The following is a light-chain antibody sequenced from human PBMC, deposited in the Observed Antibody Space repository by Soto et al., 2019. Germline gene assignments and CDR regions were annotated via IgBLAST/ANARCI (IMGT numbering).Light chain of an antibody. J-gene: IGLJ1*01. V-gene: IGLV2-11*01. CDR1: SSDVGDYNY. CDR2: DVS. Sequence: QSVLTQPRSVSGSPGQSVTISCTGTSSDVGDYNYVSWYQQHPGKAPKVMIFDVSKRPSGVPDRFSGTKSGNTASLTISGIQADDEADYYCCSYAGNYIYVFGTGTKVTVL. CDR3: CSYAGNYIYV.